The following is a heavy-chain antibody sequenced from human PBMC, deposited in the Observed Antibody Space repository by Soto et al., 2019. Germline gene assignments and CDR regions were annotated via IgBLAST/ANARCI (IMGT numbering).Heavy chain of an antibody. V-gene: IGHV1-3*01. CDR3: ARTGSGRVVPAAIFDD. CDR1: GYTFTSYA. D-gene: IGHD2-2*02. J-gene: IGHJ4*02. CDR2: INAGNGNT. Sequence: ASVKVSCKASGYTFTSYAMHWVRQAPGQRLEWMGWINAGNGNTKYSQKFQGRVTITSDTSASTAYMELSSLRSEDTAVYYCARTGSGRVVPAAIFDDWGKGTLVPVSS.